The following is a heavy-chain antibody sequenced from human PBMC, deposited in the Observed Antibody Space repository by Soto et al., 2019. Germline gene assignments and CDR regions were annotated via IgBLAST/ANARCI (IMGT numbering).Heavy chain of an antibody. CDR2: IIPLFGTT. J-gene: IGHJ5*02. CDR1: GGTFSRHA. CDR3: ARAAIHGSSWYVWCDT. V-gene: IGHV1-69*01. D-gene: IGHD6-13*01. Sequence: QVQLVQSGSEVKMPGSSVKVSCKTSGGTFSRHAINWVRQAPGQGLEWMGGIIPLFGTTNYAQKFKGRVTISADESTSTAYMALSSLTSEDAAVYYCARAAIHGSSWYVWCDTWGQGTLVTVSS.